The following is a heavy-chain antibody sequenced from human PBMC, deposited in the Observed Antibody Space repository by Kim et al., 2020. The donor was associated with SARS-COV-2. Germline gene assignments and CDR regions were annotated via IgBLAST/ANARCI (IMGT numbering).Heavy chain of an antibody. CDR3: ARLSVYSYEMVY. D-gene: IGHD5-18*01. Sequence: YYSPSLKSRVTMSVDTSKNHFSLILSSVTASDTAVYYCARLSVYSYEMVYWGQGTLVTVSS. V-gene: IGHV4-39*02. J-gene: IGHJ4*02.